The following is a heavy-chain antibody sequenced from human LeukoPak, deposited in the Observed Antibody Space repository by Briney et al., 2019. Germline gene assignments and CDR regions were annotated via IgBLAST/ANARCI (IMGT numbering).Heavy chain of an antibody. Sequence: ASVKVSCKASGYTFTSYGISWVRQAPGQGLEWMGWISAYNGNTNYAQKLQGRVTMTTDTSTSTAYMELRSLRSDDTAVYYCVLGSPMVRGVIITSSHPHYYGMDVWGQGTTVTVSS. J-gene: IGHJ6*02. V-gene: IGHV1-18*01. D-gene: IGHD3-10*01. CDR1: GYTFTSYG. CDR3: VLGSPMVRGVIITSSHPHYYGMDV. CDR2: ISAYNGNT.